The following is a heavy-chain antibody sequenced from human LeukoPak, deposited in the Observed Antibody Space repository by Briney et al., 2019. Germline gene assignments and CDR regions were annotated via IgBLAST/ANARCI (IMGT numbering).Heavy chain of an antibody. CDR1: GITFSSYS. Sequence: GGSLRLSCAASGITFSSYSMNWVRQAPGKGLEWVSYISTSSTTIYYADSVKGRFTISRDNAKNSLYLQMNSLRDEDTAVYYCTRGYDSGVYWGTFDIWGQGTMVTVSS. J-gene: IGHJ3*02. V-gene: IGHV3-48*02. D-gene: IGHD3-22*01. CDR3: TRGYDSGVYWGTFDI. CDR2: ISTSSTTI.